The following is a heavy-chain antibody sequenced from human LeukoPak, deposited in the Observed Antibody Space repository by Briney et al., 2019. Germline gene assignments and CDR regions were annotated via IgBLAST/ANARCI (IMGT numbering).Heavy chain of an antibody. J-gene: IGHJ6*03. CDR2: IKQDGSAK. Sequence: GGSLRLSCAASGFTFSSYWMSWVRQAPGKGLEWVANIKQDGSAKYYADSVKGRFTISRDNAKNSLDLQMNSLSAEDTAVYYCARYGSSWYRTYYYYYYMDVWGKGTTVTVSS. CDR3: ARYGSSWYRTYYYYYYMDV. D-gene: IGHD6-13*01. CDR1: GFTFSSYW. V-gene: IGHV3-7*01.